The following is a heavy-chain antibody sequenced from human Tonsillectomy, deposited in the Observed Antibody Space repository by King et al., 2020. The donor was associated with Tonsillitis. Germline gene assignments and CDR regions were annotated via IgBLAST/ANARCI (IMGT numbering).Heavy chain of an antibody. V-gene: IGHV3-30*18. D-gene: IGHD3-3*01. CDR1: GFTFSSYG. CDR3: AKAGEISIFGVHKNWFDP. J-gene: IGHJ5*02. CDR2: ISCDGINE. Sequence: QLVQSGGGVVQPGRSLRLSCAASGFTFSSYGMHWVRQAPGKGLEWVAFISCDGINEYYADSVNGRFTISRDNSKNTLYLQMNSLRPEDTAVYYCAKAGEISIFGVHKNWFDPWGQGTLVTVSS.